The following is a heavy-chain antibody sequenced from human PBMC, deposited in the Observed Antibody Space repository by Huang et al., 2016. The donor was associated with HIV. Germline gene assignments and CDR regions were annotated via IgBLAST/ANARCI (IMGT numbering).Heavy chain of an antibody. Sequence: EVQLVESGGGLVQPGRSLRLSCAASGFTFDDYAMQWVRQAPGKGLGWVSGISWNSGSIGYADSVKGRFTISRDNAKNSLYLQMNSLRAEDTALYYCARRGVMVRGAHFDYWGLGTLVTVSS. V-gene: IGHV3-9*01. CDR1: GFTFDDYA. J-gene: IGHJ4*02. CDR3: ARRGVMVRGAHFDY. CDR2: ISWNSGSI. D-gene: IGHD3-10*01.